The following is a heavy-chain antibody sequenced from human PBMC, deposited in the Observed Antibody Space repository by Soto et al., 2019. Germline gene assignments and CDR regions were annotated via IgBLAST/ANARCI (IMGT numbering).Heavy chain of an antibody. CDR3: ARGSGYHDF. CDR2: IYPSDSDA. CDR1: GYTFSTNW. Sequence: GESLKISCKGSGYTFSTNWIAWVRQMPGKGLERMGIIYPSDSDARYSPSFQGQVTISVDNPIRTAYLQWSSLKTSDTATYYCARGSGYHDFWGQGTLVTVSS. D-gene: IGHD5-12*01. V-gene: IGHV5-51*01. J-gene: IGHJ1*01.